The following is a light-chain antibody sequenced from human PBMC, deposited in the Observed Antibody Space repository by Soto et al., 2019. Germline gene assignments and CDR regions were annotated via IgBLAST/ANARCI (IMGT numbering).Light chain of an antibody. CDR3: QKYNSAPLT. J-gene: IGKJ4*01. Sequence: GDRVTITCRASQGIAPYLAWFQQKPGKDPKLLIYATSTLQSGVPSRFSGSGSGTDFTLTINSLQPEDVGTYYCQKYNSAPLTFGGGTKVEIK. V-gene: IGKV1-27*01. CDR2: ATS. CDR1: QGIAPY.